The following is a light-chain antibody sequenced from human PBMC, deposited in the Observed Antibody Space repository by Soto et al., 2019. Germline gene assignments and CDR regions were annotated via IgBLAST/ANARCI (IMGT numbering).Light chain of an antibody. Sequence: DIQMTQSPSTLSASVGDRVTIPCRAIQTSNNRLAWYQQKPGKAPKLLMFDVSTLEGGVPSRFSGSGSGTEFTLTISNLQPDDFATYYCQQYDSFWTMFGQGTKVEV. CDR2: DVS. J-gene: IGKJ1*01. V-gene: IGKV1-5*01. CDR3: QQYDSFWTM. CDR1: QTSNNR.